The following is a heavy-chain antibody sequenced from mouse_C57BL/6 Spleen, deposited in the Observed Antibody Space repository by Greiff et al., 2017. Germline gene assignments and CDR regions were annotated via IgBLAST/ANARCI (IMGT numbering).Heavy chain of an antibody. Sequence: VQLQESGAELVMPGASVKLSCKASGYTFTSYWMHWVKQRPGQGLEWIGEIDPSDSYTNYNQKFKGKSTLTVDKSSSTAYMQLSSLTSEDSAVYYCARLYPRDSWGQGTTLTVSS. V-gene: IGHV1-69*01. J-gene: IGHJ2*01. CDR1: GYTFTSYW. CDR3: ARLYPRDS. D-gene: IGHD2-1*01. CDR2: IDPSDSYT.